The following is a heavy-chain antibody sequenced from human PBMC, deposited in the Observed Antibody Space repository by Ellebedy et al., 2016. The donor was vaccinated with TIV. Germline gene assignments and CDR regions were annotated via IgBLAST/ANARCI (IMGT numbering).Heavy chain of an antibody. Sequence: GESLKISCKGSGYSFTSYWISWVRQMPGKGLEWMGRIDPSDSYTNYSPSFQGNVTISADKSISTAYLQWSSLKASDTAMYYCARQAYGDRFRSADYWGQGTLVTVSS. J-gene: IGHJ4*02. V-gene: IGHV5-10-1*01. D-gene: IGHD4-17*01. CDR2: IDPSDSYT. CDR3: ARQAYGDRFRSADY. CDR1: GYSFTSYW.